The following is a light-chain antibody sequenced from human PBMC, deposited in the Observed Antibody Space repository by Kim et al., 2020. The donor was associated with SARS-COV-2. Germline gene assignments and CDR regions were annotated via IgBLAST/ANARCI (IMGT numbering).Light chain of an antibody. V-gene: IGLV10-54*01. CDR1: SNNVGFQG. CDR2: RGN. CDR3: SAWDGSLNAWV. Sequence: QTATLTCIGNSNNVGFQGAVWLQQPQGQPPKLLSYRGNNRPPGISERFSASRSGNTASLTITLLQPEDEADYYCSAWDGSLNAWVFGGGTQLTVL. J-gene: IGLJ3*02.